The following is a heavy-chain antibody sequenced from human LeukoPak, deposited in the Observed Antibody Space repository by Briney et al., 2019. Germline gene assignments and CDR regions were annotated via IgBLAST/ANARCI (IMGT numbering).Heavy chain of an antibody. Sequence: SETLSLTCAVYGGSFSGYYWSWIRQPPGKGLEWIGEINHSGSTNYNPSLKSRVTISVDTSKNQFSLKLSSETAADTAVYYCAKLPPGGYSYGYPYYYYGMDVWGKGTTVTVSS. CDR1: GGSFSGYY. V-gene: IGHV4-34*01. J-gene: IGHJ6*04. CDR3: AKLPPGGYSYGYPYYYYGMDV. D-gene: IGHD5-18*01. CDR2: INHSGST.